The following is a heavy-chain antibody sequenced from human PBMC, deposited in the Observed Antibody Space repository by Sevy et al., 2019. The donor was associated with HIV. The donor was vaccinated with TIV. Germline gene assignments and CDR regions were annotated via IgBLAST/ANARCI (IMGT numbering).Heavy chain of an antibody. CDR1: GFSLSATGVG. J-gene: IGHJ5*02. CDR2: IYWDDDE. Sequence: SGPTLVNPTQTLTLTCTFSGFSLSATGVGVGWIRQPPGKALEWLAVIYWDDDERYSPSLRNRVTITKDTSKNQVVLTLTNMDPVDAGTYYCAHTAAARPNWFDPWGQGTLVTVSS. CDR3: AHTAAARPNWFDP. V-gene: IGHV2-5*02. D-gene: IGHD6-6*01.